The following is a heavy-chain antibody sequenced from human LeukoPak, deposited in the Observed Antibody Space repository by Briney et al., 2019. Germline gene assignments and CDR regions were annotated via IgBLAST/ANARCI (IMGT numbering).Heavy chain of an antibody. CDR2: IYTSGGT. V-gene: IGHV4-61*02. CDR3: AREEGSGSYFAYYYYMDV. Sequence: SETLSLTCTVSGGSISSGSYYWSWIRQPAGKGLEWIGRIYTSGGTNYNPSLKSRVTISVDTSKNQSSLKLSSVTAADTAVYYCAREEGSGSYFAYYYYMDVWGKGTTVTVSS. CDR1: GGSISSGSYY. J-gene: IGHJ6*03. D-gene: IGHD1-26*01.